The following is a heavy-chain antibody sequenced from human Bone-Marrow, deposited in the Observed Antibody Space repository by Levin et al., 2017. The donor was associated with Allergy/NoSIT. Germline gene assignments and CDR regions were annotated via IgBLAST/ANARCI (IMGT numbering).Heavy chain of an antibody. V-gene: IGHV4-34*01. J-gene: IGHJ6*02. Sequence: PSETLSLTCAVYGGSFSGYYWSWIRQPPGKGLEWIGEINHSGSTNYNPSLKSRVTISVDTSKNQFSLKLSSVTAADTAVYYCARFRCSGGSCSPPSGYYYGMDVWGQGTTVTVSS. D-gene: IGHD2-15*01. CDR1: GGSFSGYY. CDR3: ARFRCSGGSCSPPSGYYYGMDV. CDR2: INHSGST.